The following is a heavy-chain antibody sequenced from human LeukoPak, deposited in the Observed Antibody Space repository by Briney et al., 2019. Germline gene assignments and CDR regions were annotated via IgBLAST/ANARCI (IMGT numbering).Heavy chain of an antibody. D-gene: IGHD3-22*01. J-gene: IGHJ4*02. CDR1: GFTFRSYW. Sequence: PGGSLRLSCALSGFTFRSYWMHCVSQAPGKGLVWVSRINSDGSSKSYADSVKGRFTISRDNAKNTLYLQMNSLRAEDTAVYYCAREDAYDSSCYHTPFYYWGQGTLVTVSS. CDR2: INSDGSSK. V-gene: IGHV3-74*01. CDR3: AREDAYDSSCYHTPFYY.